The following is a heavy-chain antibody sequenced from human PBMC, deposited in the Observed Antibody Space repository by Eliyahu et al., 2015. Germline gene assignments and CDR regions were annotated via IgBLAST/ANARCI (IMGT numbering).Heavy chain of an antibody. CDR1: GXXFTNYD. Sequence: EVQLVESGGGLVKPGGSLRLSCXASGXXFTNYDMNWVRQAPGKGLEWVSSISSSGGYIYYSDSVKGRFTISRDNTKNSLYLQVNSLRAEDTAVYYCARRNTAENYFDYWGQGTLVTVSS. CDR2: ISSSGGYI. J-gene: IGHJ4*02. V-gene: IGHV3-21*01. CDR3: ARRNTAENYFDY. D-gene: IGHD5-18*01.